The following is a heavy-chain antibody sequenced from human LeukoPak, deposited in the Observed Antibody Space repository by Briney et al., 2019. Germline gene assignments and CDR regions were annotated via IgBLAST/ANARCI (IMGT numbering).Heavy chain of an antibody. CDR2: IIPILGIA. CDR1: GGTFSSYA. D-gene: IGHD4/OR15-4a*01. CDR3: ASQPVDYRGDWFDP. J-gene: IGHJ5*02. Sequence: SVKVSCKASGGTFSSYAISWVRQAPGQGLEWMGRIIPILGIANYAQKFQGRVTITADKSTSTAYMELSSLRSEDTAVYYCASQPVDYRGDWFDPWGQGTLVTVSS. V-gene: IGHV1-69*04.